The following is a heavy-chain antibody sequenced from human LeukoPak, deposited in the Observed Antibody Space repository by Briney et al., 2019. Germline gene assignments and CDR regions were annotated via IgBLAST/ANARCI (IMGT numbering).Heavy chain of an antibody. CDR1: GFTFSSYS. CDR3: ARDTEDYRGYYYMDV. Sequence: GGSLRLSCAASGFTFSSYSMNWVRQAPGKGLEWVSSISSSSSYIYYADSVKGRFTISRDNAKNSLYLQMNSLRAEDTAVYYCARDTEDYRGYYYMDVWGKGTTVTVSS. D-gene: IGHD4-11*01. CDR2: ISSSSSYI. V-gene: IGHV3-21*01. J-gene: IGHJ6*03.